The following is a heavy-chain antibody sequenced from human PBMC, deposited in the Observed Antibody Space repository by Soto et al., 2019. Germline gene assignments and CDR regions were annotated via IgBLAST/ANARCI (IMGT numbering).Heavy chain of an antibody. CDR1: GFNFSSYV. D-gene: IGHD2-15*01. J-gene: IGHJ4*02. CDR2: IWYDGGNK. Sequence: QVQLVESGGGVVQPGRSLRLSCAASGFNFSSYVMHWVRQAPGKGLEWVAVIWYDGGNKYYADSVKGRFTISRDNYKNTLYLKMNSLRAEDTDVYYWARDGPALHRDGRRSSSYFDYWGQGTLVTVSS. CDR3: ARDGPALHRDGRRSSSYFDY. V-gene: IGHV3-33*01.